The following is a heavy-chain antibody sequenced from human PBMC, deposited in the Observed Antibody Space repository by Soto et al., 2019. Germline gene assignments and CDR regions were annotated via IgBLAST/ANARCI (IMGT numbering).Heavy chain of an antibody. V-gene: IGHV3-9*01. D-gene: IGHD6-19*01. J-gene: IGHJ5*02. CDR2: ISWNSGSI. Sequence: SLRLSCSASVFTFDDYAMHWFRQAPGKGLEWVSGISWNSGSIGYADSVKGRFTISRDNAKNSLYLQMNSLRAEDTALYYCAKGSSSGWYKNWFDPWGQGTLVTVSS. CDR1: VFTFDDYA. CDR3: AKGSSSGWYKNWFDP.